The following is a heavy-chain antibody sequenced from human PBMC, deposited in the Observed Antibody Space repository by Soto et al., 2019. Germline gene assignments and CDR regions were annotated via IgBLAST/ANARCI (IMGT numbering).Heavy chain of an antibody. Sequence: SETLSLTCSVSGGSISRGGYYWGWIRQPPGKGLEWIGYIYYDGETFHNPSLKSRITISSDKSKNQFSLRLTSVTATDTAVYYCARSRVGASSPSDFWGQGTLVTVSS. J-gene: IGHJ4*02. CDR1: GGSISRGGYY. D-gene: IGHD1-26*01. V-gene: IGHV4-31*03. CDR3: ARSRVGASSPSDF. CDR2: IYYDGET.